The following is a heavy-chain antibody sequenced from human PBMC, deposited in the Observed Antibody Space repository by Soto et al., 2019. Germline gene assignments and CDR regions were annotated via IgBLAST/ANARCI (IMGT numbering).Heavy chain of an antibody. J-gene: IGHJ5*02. CDR1: GGSIISSNFY. Sequence: QLQESGPGLVKPSETLSLTCTVSGGSIISSNFYWGWIRQPPGKVLEWIGSVEYGGSTYDNPSLKSRVTLAADTSKNQFSLKLTSVTAADTAIYSCARHVRGAVTMNWFDPWGHGTLVTVSS. D-gene: IGHD3-10*02. CDR2: VEYGGST. CDR3: ARHVRGAVTMNWFDP. V-gene: IGHV4-39*01.